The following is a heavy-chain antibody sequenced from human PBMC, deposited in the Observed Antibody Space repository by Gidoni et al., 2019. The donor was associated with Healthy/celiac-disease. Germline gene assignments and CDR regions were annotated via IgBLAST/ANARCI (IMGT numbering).Heavy chain of an antibody. Sequence: QVQLVQSGAEVKKPGASVKVSCKASGYTFTGYYMHWVRQAPGQGLEWMGWINPNSGGTNDAQKFQGRVTMTRDTSISTAYMELSRLRSDDTAVYYWARAQDYYDRNDYWGQGTLVTVSS. CDR2: INPNSGGT. CDR1: GYTFTGYY. V-gene: IGHV1-2*02. J-gene: IGHJ4*02. CDR3: ARAQDYYDRNDY. D-gene: IGHD3-22*01.